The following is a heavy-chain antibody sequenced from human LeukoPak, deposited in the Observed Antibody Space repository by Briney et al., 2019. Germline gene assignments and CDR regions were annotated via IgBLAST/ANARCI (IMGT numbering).Heavy chain of an antibody. Sequence: PGGSLRLSCAASGFTFSSYSMNWVRQAPGKGLEWVSSISSSSSYIYYADSVKGRFTTSRDNAKNSLYLQMNSLRAEDTAVYYCARDYGDSSGYGAFDIWGQGTMVTVSS. CDR1: GFTFSSYS. CDR2: ISSSSSYI. J-gene: IGHJ3*02. CDR3: ARDYGDSSGYGAFDI. D-gene: IGHD3-22*01. V-gene: IGHV3-21*01.